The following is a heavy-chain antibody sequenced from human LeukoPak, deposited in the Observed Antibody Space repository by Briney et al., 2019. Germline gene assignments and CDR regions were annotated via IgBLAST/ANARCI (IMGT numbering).Heavy chain of an antibody. V-gene: IGHV3-23*01. J-gene: IGHJ4*02. CDR2: ISGTGGSK. Sequence: GGSLRLSCAASGFTFSNYAMNWVRQAPGKGLEWVSLISGTGGSKYYADSVKGRFTISRDNSKNTLYVQMNKLRADDTAVYYCARATTVTVFDYWGQGTLVSVSS. CDR3: ARATTVTVFDY. CDR1: GFTFSNYA. D-gene: IGHD4-17*01.